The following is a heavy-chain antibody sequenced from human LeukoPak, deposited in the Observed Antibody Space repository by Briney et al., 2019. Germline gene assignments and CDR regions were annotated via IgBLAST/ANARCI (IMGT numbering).Heavy chain of an antibody. Sequence: GGSLRLSCAASGFTFTTYWMSWVRQAPGKGLEWVANINQDGSEKYFVDSVKGRFTISRDNSKNTLYLQMNSLRAEDTAVYYCAKQGAYSGYDFHVFDYWGQGTLVTVSS. J-gene: IGHJ4*02. CDR1: GFTFTTYW. CDR3: AKQGAYSGYDFHVFDY. CDR2: INQDGSEK. V-gene: IGHV3-7*03. D-gene: IGHD5-12*01.